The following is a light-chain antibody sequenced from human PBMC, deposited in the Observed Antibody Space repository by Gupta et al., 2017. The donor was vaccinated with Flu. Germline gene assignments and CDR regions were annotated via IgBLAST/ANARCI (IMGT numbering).Light chain of an antibody. CDR3: SSYTSTSTFYV. V-gene: IGLV2-14*01. CDR1: SSDVGRSDS. Sequence: QSALPQPASVSGSPGQSITISCTGTSSDVGRSDSVSWYQQYPGKAPKLLIYDVSSRPSGVSSRFSGSKSGTTASLTISGLQAEDETDYFCSSYTSTSTFYVFGTGTKVTVL. J-gene: IGLJ1*01. CDR2: DVS.